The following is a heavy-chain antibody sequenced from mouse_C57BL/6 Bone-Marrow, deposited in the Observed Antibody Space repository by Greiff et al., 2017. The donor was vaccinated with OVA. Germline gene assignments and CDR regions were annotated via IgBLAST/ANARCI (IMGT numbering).Heavy chain of an antibody. CDR2: IYPRSGNT. CDR3: ASCYYGSSYDYYAMDY. CDR1: GYTFTSYG. J-gene: IGHJ4*01. Sequence: VQLQQSGAELARPGASVKLSCKASGYTFTSYGISWVKQRTGQGLEWIGEIYPRSGNTYYNEKFKGKATLTADKSSSTAYMGLRSLTSEDSAVYFCASCYYGSSYDYYAMDYWGQGTSVTVSS. D-gene: IGHD1-1*01. V-gene: IGHV1-81*01.